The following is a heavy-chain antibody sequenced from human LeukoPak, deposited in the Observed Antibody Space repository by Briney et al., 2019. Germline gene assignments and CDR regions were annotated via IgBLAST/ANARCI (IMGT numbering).Heavy chain of an antibody. Sequence: SETLSLTCLVSGGSISGYYWSWMRQPPGKGLEWIGYIHYSGSTNYNPSLKSRVTISVDTSKNQFALKLSSVTAADTAVYYCARHGGTNWGEWYFDLWGRGTLVTVSS. V-gene: IGHV4-59*08. J-gene: IGHJ2*01. D-gene: IGHD7-27*01. CDR1: GGSISGYY. CDR2: IHYSGST. CDR3: ARHGGTNWGEWYFDL.